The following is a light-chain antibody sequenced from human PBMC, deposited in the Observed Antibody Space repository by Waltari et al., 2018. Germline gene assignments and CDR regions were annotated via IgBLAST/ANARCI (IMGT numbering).Light chain of an antibody. CDR1: SGHTSYA. CDR2: LNNDGSH. J-gene: IGLJ3*02. Sequence: QVVLTQSPSASASLGASVKLTCTLNSGHTSYAIAWYQQQPQKGPRFLMKLNNDGSHNKGDGIPDRFSGSSSGAERYLTISSLQSEDEADYYCQTLLTDNRVFGGGTKLTVL. V-gene: IGLV4-69*01. CDR3: QTLLTDNRV.